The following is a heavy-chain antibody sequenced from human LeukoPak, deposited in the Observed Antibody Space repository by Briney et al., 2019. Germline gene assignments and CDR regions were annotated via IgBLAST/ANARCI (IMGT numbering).Heavy chain of an antibody. CDR2: ISSSSSYI. J-gene: IGHJ4*02. V-gene: IGHV3-21*01. CDR1: GFTFSSYS. CDR3: ARDIDSFFDY. Sequence: PGGSLRLSCAASGFTFSSYSMNWVRQAPGEGLEWVSSISSSSSYIYYADSLKGRFTISRDNAKNSLYLQMNSLRAEDTAVYYCARDIDSFFDYWGQGTLVTVSS. D-gene: IGHD3-9*01.